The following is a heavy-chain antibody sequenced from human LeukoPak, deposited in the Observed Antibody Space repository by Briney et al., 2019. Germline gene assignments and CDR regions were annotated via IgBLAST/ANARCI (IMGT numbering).Heavy chain of an antibody. D-gene: IGHD5-18*01. CDR1: GFTFNNAW. J-gene: IGHJ4*02. V-gene: IGHV3-15*01. CDR3: TTDPGGAHGYGPGY. CDR2: IKSETYGGTT. Sequence: GGSLRLSCAASGFTFNNAWMSWVRQAPGKGLEWVGRIKSETYGGTTDLAAPVKGRFIISRDDSKDPVYLQMNSVKSEDTAVYFCTTDPGGAHGYGPGYWGQGTLVTVSS.